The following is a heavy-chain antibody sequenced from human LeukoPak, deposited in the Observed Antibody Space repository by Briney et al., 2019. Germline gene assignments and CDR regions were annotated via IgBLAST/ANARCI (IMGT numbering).Heavy chain of an antibody. D-gene: IGHD5-12*01. J-gene: IGHJ4*02. CDR1: GLTFSDAW. CDR2: IRNDRIT. V-gene: IGHV3-15*01. CDR3: TWMATIFTADY. Sequence: PGGSLRLSCVLSGLTFSDAWMSRVRQAPGKGLEWVGRIRNDRITDYAAPVQGRFSISRDNSKNTFYLQMNSLRTEDTGMYFCTWMATIFTADYWGQGTLVTVSS.